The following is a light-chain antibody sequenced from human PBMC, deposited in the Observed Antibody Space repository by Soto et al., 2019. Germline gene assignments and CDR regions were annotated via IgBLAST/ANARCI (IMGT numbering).Light chain of an antibody. Sequence: EIVMKQSPVTLSVKQRERATLSCRASQSVSSNLAWYQQKPGQAPRLLISGASRRATGIPDRFSGRESGTDFTLTITTLEPEDSAVYFCQQYASSPYTFGQGAKV. CDR2: GAS. V-gene: IGKV3-20*01. CDR3: QQYASSPYT. J-gene: IGKJ2*01. CDR1: QSVSSN.